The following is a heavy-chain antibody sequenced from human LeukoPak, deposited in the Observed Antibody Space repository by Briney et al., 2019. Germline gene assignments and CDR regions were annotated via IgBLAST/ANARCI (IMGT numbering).Heavy chain of an antibody. J-gene: IGHJ4*02. CDR1: GYTFTSYG. CDR2: ISAYNGNT. CDR3: ARVGPEYYYDSSGYYYD. D-gene: IGHD3-22*01. Sequence: ASVKVSCKASGYTFTSYGISWVRQAPGQGLEWMGWISAYNGNTNYAQKLQGRVTMTTDTSTSTAYMELRSLRSDDTAVYCCARVGPEYYYDSSGYYYDWGQGTLVTVSS. V-gene: IGHV1-18*01.